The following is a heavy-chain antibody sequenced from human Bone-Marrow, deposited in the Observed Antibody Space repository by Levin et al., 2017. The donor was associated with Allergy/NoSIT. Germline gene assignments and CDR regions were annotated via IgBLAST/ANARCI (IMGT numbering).Heavy chain of an antibody. CDR2: MNPNSGNT. D-gene: IGHD1-26*01. CDR3: ARNPANTGDFDY. CDR1: GYTFTSYD. Sequence: GASVKVSCKASGYTFTSYDINWVRQATGQGLEWMGWMNPNSGNTGYSQKFQGRVTLTRSTSMSTAYMDLSSLTSEDTAVYYCARNPANTGDFDYWGQGTLVTVSS. V-gene: IGHV1-8*01. J-gene: IGHJ4*02.